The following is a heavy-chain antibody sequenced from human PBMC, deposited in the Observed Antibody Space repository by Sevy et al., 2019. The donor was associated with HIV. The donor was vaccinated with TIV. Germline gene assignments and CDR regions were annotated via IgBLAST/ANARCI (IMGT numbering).Heavy chain of an antibody. J-gene: IGHJ4*02. Sequence: GGSLRLSCAASGFTFSSYAMHWVRQAPGKGLEWVAVISYDGSNKYYADSVNGRFTISRDNSKNTLYLQMNSLRAEDTAVYYCARAPQQLVPFDYWGQGTLVTVSS. D-gene: IGHD6-6*01. CDR1: GFTFSSYA. V-gene: IGHV3-30-3*01. CDR2: ISYDGSNK. CDR3: ARAPQQLVPFDY.